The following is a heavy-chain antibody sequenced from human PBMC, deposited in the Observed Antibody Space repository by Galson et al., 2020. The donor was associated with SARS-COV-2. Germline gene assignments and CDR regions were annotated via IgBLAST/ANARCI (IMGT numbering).Heavy chain of an antibody. Sequence: GESLKISCAASGFTFSSYAMHWVRQAPGKGLEWVAVISYDGSNKYYADSVKGRFTISRDNSKNTLYLQMNSLRAEDTAVYYCARAGFSVNGDYQIDYWGQGTLVTVSS. CDR2: ISYDGSNK. V-gene: IGHV3-30*04. CDR3: ARAGFSVNGDYQIDY. J-gene: IGHJ4*02. D-gene: IGHD4-17*01. CDR1: GFTFSSYA.